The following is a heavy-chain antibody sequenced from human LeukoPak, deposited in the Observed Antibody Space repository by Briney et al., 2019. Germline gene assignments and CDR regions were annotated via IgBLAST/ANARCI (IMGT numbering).Heavy chain of an antibody. CDR3: AGDRPRRGPGNHDY. CDR1: GYTFTTYG. Sequence: ASVKVSCKASGYTFTTYGINWVRQAPGQGLEWMGWISTYDGSTNYAQKLRDRVTMMRDTSTSTAYMELRSLRSDDTAVYYCAGDRPRRGPGNHDYWGQGTLVTVSS. V-gene: IGHV1-18*01. J-gene: IGHJ4*02. D-gene: IGHD1-26*01. CDR2: ISTYDGST.